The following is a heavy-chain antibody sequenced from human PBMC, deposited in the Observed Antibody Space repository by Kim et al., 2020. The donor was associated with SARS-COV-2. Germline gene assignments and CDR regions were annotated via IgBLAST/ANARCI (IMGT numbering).Heavy chain of an antibody. D-gene: IGHD5-18*01. Sequence: GGSLRLSCAASGFSFSTYGMHWVRQAPGKGLQWVAILSYDGSNKYYADSVKGRFTISRDNSRNTLYLQMNSLRPEDTAVYCCAKDSSRFTSGSQYFFDYWGRGTLVIVSS. CDR2: LSYDGSNK. CDR3: AKDSSRFTSGSQYFFDY. CDR1: GFSFSTYG. J-gene: IGHJ4*02. V-gene: IGHV3-30*18.